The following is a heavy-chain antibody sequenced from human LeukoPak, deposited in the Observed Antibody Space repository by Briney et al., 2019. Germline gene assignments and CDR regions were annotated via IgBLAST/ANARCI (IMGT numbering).Heavy chain of an antibody. D-gene: IGHD3-10*01. V-gene: IGHV3-23*01. CDR3: AKDMINGNGEYDAFDI. Sequence: PGGSLRLSCVTSGFPFHIYAMHWVRQAPGKGPEWVAGIGGGDTYYADSVRGRFTISRDDSRKTVHLQMNILRVDDTAIYYCAKDMINGNGEYDAFDIWGRGTTVSVSS. CDR2: IGGGDT. J-gene: IGHJ3*02. CDR1: GFPFHIYA.